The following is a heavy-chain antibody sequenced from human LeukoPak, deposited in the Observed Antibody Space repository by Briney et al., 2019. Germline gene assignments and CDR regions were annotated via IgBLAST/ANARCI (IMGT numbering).Heavy chain of an antibody. CDR1: GFTFSSYS. Sequence: GSLRLSCAASGFTFSSYSMNWVRQAPGKGLEWASYISSSSSTIYYADSVKGRFTISRDNAKNSLYLQMNSLRDEDTAVYYCARDFQPLRNYYYYGMDVWGQGTTVTVSS. CDR3: ARDFQPLRNYYYYGMDV. V-gene: IGHV3-48*02. CDR2: ISSSSSTI. J-gene: IGHJ6*02.